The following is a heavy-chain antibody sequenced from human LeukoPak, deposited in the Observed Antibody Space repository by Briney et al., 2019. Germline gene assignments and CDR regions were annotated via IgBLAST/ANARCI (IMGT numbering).Heavy chain of an antibody. CDR2: ISGSGGST. Sequence: GGSLRLSRGASGYTFSSYAMIWVRQAPGKGLEGVSAISGSGGSTHYADSVKGRFTISRDNSKNTLYLQMNSLRAEDTAVYYCAKTDDYVWGSYRSLDYWGQGTLVTVSS. V-gene: IGHV3-23*01. CDR3: AKTDDYVWGSYRSLDY. D-gene: IGHD3-16*02. CDR1: GYTFSSYA. J-gene: IGHJ4*02.